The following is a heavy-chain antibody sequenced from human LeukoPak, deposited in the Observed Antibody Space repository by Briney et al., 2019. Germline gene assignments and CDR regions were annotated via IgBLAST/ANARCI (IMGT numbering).Heavy chain of an antibody. V-gene: IGHV4-34*01. J-gene: IGHJ4*02. Sequence: SETLSLTCAGYGGSFSGYYWSWIRQPPGKGLEWIGEINHSGSTNYNPSLKSRVTISVDTSKNQFSLKLSSVTAADTAVYYCASFRSRLVNWGQGTLVTVSS. CDR3: ASFRSRLVN. CDR1: GGSFSGYY. D-gene: IGHD2/OR15-2a*01. CDR2: INHSGST.